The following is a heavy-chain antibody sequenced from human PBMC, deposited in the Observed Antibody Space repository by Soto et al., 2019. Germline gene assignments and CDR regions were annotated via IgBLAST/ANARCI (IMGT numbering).Heavy chain of an antibody. J-gene: IGHJ4*02. D-gene: IGHD2-2*01. Sequence: EVQLLESGGGLVQPGGSLRLSCAASGFTFSSYAMSWVRQAPGKGLEWVSAISGSGGRTYYADSVKGRFTISRDNSKNTLYLQMNSLRAEDTAVYYCAKGRGYCSSTSCYVGSDYWGQGTLVTVSS. CDR3: AKGRGYCSSTSCYVGSDY. CDR2: ISGSGGRT. V-gene: IGHV3-23*01. CDR1: GFTFSSYA.